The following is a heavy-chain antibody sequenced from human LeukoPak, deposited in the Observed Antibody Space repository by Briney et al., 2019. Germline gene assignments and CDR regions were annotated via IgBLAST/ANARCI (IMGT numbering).Heavy chain of an antibody. V-gene: IGHV4-39*01. CDR2: IYYSGST. Sequence: SETQSLTCTVSGGSISSSSYYWGWIRQPPGKGLEWIGSIYYSGSTYYNPSLKSRVTISVDTSKNQFSLKLSSVTAADTAVYYCARLDYSNEGGVDYWGQGTLVTVSS. CDR3: ARLDYSNEGGVDY. CDR1: GGSISSSSYY. J-gene: IGHJ4*02. D-gene: IGHD4-11*01.